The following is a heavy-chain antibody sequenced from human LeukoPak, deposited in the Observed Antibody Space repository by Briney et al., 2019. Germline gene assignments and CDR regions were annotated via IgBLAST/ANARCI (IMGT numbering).Heavy chain of an antibody. D-gene: IGHD3-3*01. V-gene: IGHV4-34*01. CDR1: GGSFSGYY. CDR2: IKYCGST. Sequence: PSETLSLTCAVYGGSFSGYYWSWIRQPPGKGLEWIGEIKYCGSTNYNPSLKSRVTISVDTSKNQCSLKLSSVTAADTAVYYCARRGPYDFWSGYYRDAFDIWGQGTMVTVSS. J-gene: IGHJ3*02. CDR3: ARRGPYDFWSGYYRDAFDI.